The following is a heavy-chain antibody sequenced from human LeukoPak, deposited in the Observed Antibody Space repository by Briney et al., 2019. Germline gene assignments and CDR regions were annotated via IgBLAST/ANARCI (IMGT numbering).Heavy chain of an antibody. D-gene: IGHD4-11*01. CDR3: ARYRVKDAFDI. J-gene: IGHJ3*02. V-gene: IGHV3-7*01. CDR2: IKQDGSEK. CDR1: GFTFSSYW. Sequence: GGSLRLSCAASGFTFSSYWMSWVRQATGKGLEWVANIKQDGSEKYYVDSVKGRFTISRDNAKNSLYLQMNSLRAEDTGVYFCARYRVKDAFDIWGQGPVVTVSS.